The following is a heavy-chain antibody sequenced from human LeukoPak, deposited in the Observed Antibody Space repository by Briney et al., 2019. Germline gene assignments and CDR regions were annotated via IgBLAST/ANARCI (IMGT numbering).Heavy chain of an antibody. D-gene: IGHD6-6*01. V-gene: IGHV3-21*01. CDR1: GLAFSSYS. CDR3: AREGSIGFQDY. CDR2: ISSSSSYI. J-gene: IGHJ4*02. Sequence: GGFLRLSCAASGLAFSSYSMNWVGQAPGNLLASVSSISSSSSYIYYADSVKGRFTISRDNAKNSLYLQMNSLRAEDTAVYYCAREGSIGFQDYWGQGTLVTVSS.